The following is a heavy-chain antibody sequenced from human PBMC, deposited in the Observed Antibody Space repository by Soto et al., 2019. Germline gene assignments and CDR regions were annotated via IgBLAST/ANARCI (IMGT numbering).Heavy chain of an antibody. D-gene: IGHD1-26*01. V-gene: IGHV3-33*03. CDR1: GFPFSSHG. CDR3: AKEKGGSFSYNFDY. CDR2: IWYDGTKK. J-gene: IGHJ4*02. Sequence: PGGSLRLSCAASGFPFSSHGMHWVRQAPGKGLEWVALIWYDGTKKYYAESVKGRFIISRDNSKNTLYLQMNSLRAEDTAVYYSAKEKGGSFSYNFDYWGQGTLVTVSS.